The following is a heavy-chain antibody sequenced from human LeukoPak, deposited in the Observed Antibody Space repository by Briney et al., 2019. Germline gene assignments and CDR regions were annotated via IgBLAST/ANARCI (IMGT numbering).Heavy chain of an antibody. CDR1: GGSISSSSYY. D-gene: IGHD3/OR15-3a*01. J-gene: IGHJ6*03. CDR2: IYYSGST. Sequence: SETLSLTCTVSGGSISSSSYYWGWIRQPPGKGLEWIGSIYYSGSTYYNPSLKSRVTISVDRSKNQFSLRLSSVTAADTAVYYCARVEDSGTWDYYYYMDVWGKGTTVTVSS. V-gene: IGHV4-39*07. CDR3: ARVEDSGTWDYYYYMDV.